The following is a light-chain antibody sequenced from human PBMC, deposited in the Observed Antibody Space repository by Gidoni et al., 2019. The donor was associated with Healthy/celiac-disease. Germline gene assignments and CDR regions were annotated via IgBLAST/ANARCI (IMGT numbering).Light chain of an antibody. CDR1: QSVSSN. J-gene: IGKJ1*01. Sequence: EIVMTQSPATLSVSPGERATLSCRASQSVSSNLAWYQQKPGQAPRPLIYGASTRATGIPARFSGSGSGTDFTLTISSLQSEDFAVYYCQQYNSSPWTFGQGTKVEIK. CDR3: QQYNSSPWT. CDR2: GAS. V-gene: IGKV3-15*01.